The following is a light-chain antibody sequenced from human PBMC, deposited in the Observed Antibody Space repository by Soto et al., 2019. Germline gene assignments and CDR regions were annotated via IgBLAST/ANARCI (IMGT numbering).Light chain of an antibody. J-gene: IGKJ2*01. CDR2: GAS. CDR1: QTVSSNY. Sequence: EIVLTQSPGTLSLSPGERATLSCRASQTVSSNYLAWYQQKPGQAPRLLIYGASSRATDIPDRFSGSGSGTDFTLTINRLEPEDFAVYYCQQYSISPYTFGQGTKLEIK. CDR3: QQYSISPYT. V-gene: IGKV3-20*01.